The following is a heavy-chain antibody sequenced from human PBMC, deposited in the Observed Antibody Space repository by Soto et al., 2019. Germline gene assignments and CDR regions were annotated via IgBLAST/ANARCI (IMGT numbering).Heavy chain of an antibody. CDR2: LSYAGDT. CDR3: VKGHHSASGYYYKDV. Sequence: GGSLRLSCAASGFTLSTYDMHWVRQATGKGLEWVAALSYAGDTYYPGSVKGRFTVSREGSKNSLYLQMNSLTAGDTAVYYCVKGHHSASGYYYKDVWGKGTTVTVSS. V-gene: IGHV3-13*01. D-gene: IGHD3-10*01. CDR1: GFTLSTYD. J-gene: IGHJ6*03.